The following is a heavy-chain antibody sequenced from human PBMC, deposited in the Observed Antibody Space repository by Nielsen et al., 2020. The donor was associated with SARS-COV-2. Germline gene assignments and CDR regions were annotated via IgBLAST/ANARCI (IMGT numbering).Heavy chain of an antibody. J-gene: IGHJ3*01. CDR3: ARDRIEPGDDAFDV. V-gene: IGHV3-30*01. CDR1: GFPLSNYP. Sequence: LKISCIASGFPLSNYPMHWVRQAPGTGLEWVASASYDGSNRNYADSVKGRFTISKDNPNNMLYLQMNRLRPEDTAVYYCARDRIEPGDDAFDVWGQGTLVTVSS. CDR2: ASYDGSNR. D-gene: IGHD5-18*01.